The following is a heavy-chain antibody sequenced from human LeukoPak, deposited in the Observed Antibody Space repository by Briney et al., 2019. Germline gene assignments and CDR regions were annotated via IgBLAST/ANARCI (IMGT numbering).Heavy chain of an antibody. CDR2: INHSGST. CDR1: GGSLSGYY. CDR3: ARTNYYDSSGPFGY. J-gene: IGHJ4*02. D-gene: IGHD3-22*01. V-gene: IGHV4-34*01. Sequence: SETLSLTCAVYGGSLSGYYWSWIRQPPGKGLEWIGEINHSGSTNYNPSLKSRVTISVDTSKNQFSLKLSSVTAADTAVYYCARTNYYDSSGPFGYWGQGTLVTVSS.